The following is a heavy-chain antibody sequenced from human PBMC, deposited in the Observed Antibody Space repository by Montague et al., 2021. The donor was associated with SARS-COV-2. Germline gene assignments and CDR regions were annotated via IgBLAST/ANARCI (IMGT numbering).Heavy chain of an antibody. CDR3: ARDDFRWDFDC. CDR1: GDSITSDVSY. CDR2: IYTTGST. D-gene: IGHD2/OR15-2a*01. V-gene: IGHV4-61*02. J-gene: IGHJ4*02. Sequence: TLSLTCTVPGDSITSDVSYWSWIRQTAGKGLEWIGRIYTTGSTNYNPSLKSRLTISLDTSKNQFSLKLSSVTAADTAVYYCARDDFRWDFDCWGQGTLVTVSS.